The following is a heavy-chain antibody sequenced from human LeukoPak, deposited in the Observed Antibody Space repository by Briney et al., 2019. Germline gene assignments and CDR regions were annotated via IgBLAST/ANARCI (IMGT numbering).Heavy chain of an antibody. CDR1: GGSFSGYY. CDR2: INHSRST. J-gene: IGHJ4*02. CDR3: ARGSLWFGEDY. Sequence: SETLSLTCAVYGGSFSGYYWSWIRQPPGKGLEWIGEINHSRSTNYNPSLKSRVTISVDTSKNQFSLKLSSVTAADTAVYYCARGSLWFGEDYWGQGTLVTVSS. V-gene: IGHV4-34*01. D-gene: IGHD3-10*01.